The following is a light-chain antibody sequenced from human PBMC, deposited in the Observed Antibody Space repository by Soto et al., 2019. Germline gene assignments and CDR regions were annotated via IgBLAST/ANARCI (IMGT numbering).Light chain of an antibody. J-gene: IGKJ1*01. CDR2: DAS. CDR1: QSVGNSF. CDR3: QQYDSSPWT. Sequence: EVVLTQSPGTLSLSPGGRATLSCRASQSVGNSFVAWYQQKPGQPPRLLIYDASSRATGIPDRFSGSGSGTDFTLSISGLESEDFAVYYCQQYDSSPWTFGPGTKVDIK. V-gene: IGKV3-20*01.